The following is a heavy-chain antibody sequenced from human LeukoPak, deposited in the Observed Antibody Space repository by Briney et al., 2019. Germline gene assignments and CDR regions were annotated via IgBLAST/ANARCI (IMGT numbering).Heavy chain of an antibody. D-gene: IGHD5-18*01. CDR2: IYYSKNT. J-gene: IGHJ4*02. V-gene: IGHV4-39*01. CDR3: VSPRGFSYGYFEY. CDR1: GGSISSSSAY. Sequence: SETLSLTCTVSGGSISSSSAYWGWIRQPPGKGLEWIGSIYYSKNTYYNPSLKSRVTISADTSKNQFSLTLGSVSATDTAVYYCVSPRGFSYGYFEYWGQGTLVTVSS.